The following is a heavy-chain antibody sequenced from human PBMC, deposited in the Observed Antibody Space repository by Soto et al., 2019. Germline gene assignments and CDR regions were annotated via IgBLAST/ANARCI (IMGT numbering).Heavy chain of an antibody. Sequence: PSETLSLTCTVSVGSIISSSYYWGWIRQPPGKGLEWIGSIYYGGSTYYNPSLKSRVTISVDTSKNQFSLKLSSVTAADTAVYYCARWELLGSIDYWGQGTLVTVSS. V-gene: IGHV4-39*01. D-gene: IGHD1-26*01. CDR1: VGSIISSSYY. CDR2: IYYGGST. J-gene: IGHJ4*02. CDR3: ARWELLGSIDY.